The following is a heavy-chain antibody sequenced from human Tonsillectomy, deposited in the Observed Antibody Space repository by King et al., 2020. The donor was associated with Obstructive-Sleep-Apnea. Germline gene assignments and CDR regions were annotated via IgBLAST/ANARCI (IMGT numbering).Heavy chain of an antibody. J-gene: IGHJ6*02. Sequence: VQLVESGAEVKKPGESLRISCKGSGYSFTSYWISWVRQMPGKGLEWMGRIDPSDSYTNYSPSFQGHVTISADKSISTAYLQWSSLKASDTAMYYCASHMSIAARRYYYYGMDVWGQGTTVTVSS. D-gene: IGHD6-6*01. V-gene: IGHV5-10-1*03. CDR3: ASHMSIAARRYYYYGMDV. CDR2: IDPSDSYT. CDR1: GYSFTSYW.